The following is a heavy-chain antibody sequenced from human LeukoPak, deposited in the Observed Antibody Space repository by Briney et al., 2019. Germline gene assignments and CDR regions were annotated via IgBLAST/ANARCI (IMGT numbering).Heavy chain of an antibody. J-gene: IGHJ4*02. CDR2: IYPGDSDT. CDR1: GYRFTSYW. D-gene: IGHD2-2*01. V-gene: IGHV5-51*01. Sequence: GESLEISCKGSGYRFTSYWIGWVRQMPGKGLEWMGIIYPGDSDTRYSPSFQGQVTISGDKSISTAYLQWSSLKASDTAMYYCARLGGYCSSTSCYPDYWGQGTPVTVSS. CDR3: ARLGGYCSSTSCYPDY.